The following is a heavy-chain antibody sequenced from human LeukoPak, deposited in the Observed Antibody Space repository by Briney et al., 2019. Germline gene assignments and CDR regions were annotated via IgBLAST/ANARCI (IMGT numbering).Heavy chain of an antibody. CDR1: GVTISTNY. J-gene: IGHJ4*02. D-gene: IGHD6-19*01. CDR2: ISTGGTT. Sequence: PGGSLILSCAASGVTISTNYMSWVRQVSGEGLEFVSLISTGGTTDYADSVKGRFTISSDNSKNTLYLQMNSLRVEDTAVYYCARVRSDSRGWYEFDYWGQGTLVTVSS. CDR3: ARVRSDSRGWYEFDY. V-gene: IGHV3-53*01.